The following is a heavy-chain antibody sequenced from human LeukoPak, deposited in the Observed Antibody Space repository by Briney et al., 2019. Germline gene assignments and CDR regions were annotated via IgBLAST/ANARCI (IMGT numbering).Heavy chain of an antibody. CDR3: ARVNGVRGLLYMDV. Sequence: SGGSLRLSCAASGFTFSSYSMNWVRQAPGKGLEWVSYISSSSSTIYYADSVKGRFTISRDNAKNSLYLEMSSLRGEGTAVYCCARVNGVRGLLYMDVWGKGTTVTVSS. CDR1: GFTFSSYS. J-gene: IGHJ6*03. V-gene: IGHV3-48*01. CDR2: ISSSSSTI. D-gene: IGHD2-8*01.